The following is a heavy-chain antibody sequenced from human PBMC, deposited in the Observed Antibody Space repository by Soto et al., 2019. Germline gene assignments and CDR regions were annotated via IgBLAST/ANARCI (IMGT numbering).Heavy chain of an antibody. D-gene: IGHD3-22*01. CDR2: IWHDGSGT. CDR3: VRDPVALRNRVIVSYFNL. Sequence: QVKLVESGGGVVQPGRSLRLSCAASGFVFTTYGMHWVRQAPGKGLEWVGVIWHDGSGTYYADALKGRFTISRDNSKNTLFRQKDSLPVEDPAVYYCVRDPVALRNRVIVSYFNLWGRGTQVTVS. CDR1: GFVFTTYG. V-gene: IGHV3-33*01. J-gene: IGHJ2*01.